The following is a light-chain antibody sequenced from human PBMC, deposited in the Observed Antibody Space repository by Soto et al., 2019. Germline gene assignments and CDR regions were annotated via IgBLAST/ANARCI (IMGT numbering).Light chain of an antibody. CDR2: ASS. J-gene: IGKJ5*01. CDR3: QLYGISPH. Sequence: EIVLTQSPGTLSLSPGERATLSCKTSQSRGSNFLACYQRNPGQAPRLLIYASSNRATGIPDRFSGSASGTEFTLPINRLEPEDFAVYYCQLYGISPHLGQGTRLEIK. V-gene: IGKV3-20*01. CDR1: QSRGSNF.